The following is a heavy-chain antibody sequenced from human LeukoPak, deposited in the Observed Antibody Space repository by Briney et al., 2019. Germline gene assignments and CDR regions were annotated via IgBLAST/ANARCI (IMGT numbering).Heavy chain of an antibody. CDR1: GFTFDDYA. CDR2: ISWNSGSI. Sequence: GGSLRLSCAASGFTFDDYAMHWVRQAPGKGLGWVSGISWNSGSIGYADSVKGRFTISRENAKNSLYLQMNSLRAEDTALYYCAKDVGPGYYYDYMDVWGKGSTVTVSS. J-gene: IGHJ6*03. CDR3: AKDVGPGYYYDYMDV. V-gene: IGHV3-9*01.